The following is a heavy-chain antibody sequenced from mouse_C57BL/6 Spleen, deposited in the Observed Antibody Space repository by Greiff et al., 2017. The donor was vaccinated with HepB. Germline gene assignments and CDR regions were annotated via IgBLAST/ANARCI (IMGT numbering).Heavy chain of an antibody. CDR1: GYTFTDYY. V-gene: IGHV1-19*01. D-gene: IGHD4-1*01. CDR2: INPYNGGT. J-gene: IGHJ2*01. CDR3: ARSGLGHFDY. Sequence: EVQLQQSGPVLVKPGASVKMSCKASGYTFTDYYMNWVKQSHGKSLEWIGVINPYNGGTSYNQKFKGKATLTVDKSSSTAYMELNSLTSEDSAVYYCARSGLGHFDYWGQGTTLTVSS.